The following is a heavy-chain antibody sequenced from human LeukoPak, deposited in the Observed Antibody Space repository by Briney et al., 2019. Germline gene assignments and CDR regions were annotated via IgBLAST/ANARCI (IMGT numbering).Heavy chain of an antibody. J-gene: IGHJ4*02. CDR3: ARVTGYRIEDYFDY. V-gene: IGHV4-59*01. D-gene: IGHD6-13*01. CDR2: IYYSGST. CDR1: GGSISSYY. Sequence: SETLSLTCTVSGGSISSYYWSWIRQPPGKGLEWIGYIYYSGSTNYNPSLKSRVTISVETSKNELSLKLRSVTAADTAVYYCARVTGYRIEDYFDYWGQGTLVTVSS.